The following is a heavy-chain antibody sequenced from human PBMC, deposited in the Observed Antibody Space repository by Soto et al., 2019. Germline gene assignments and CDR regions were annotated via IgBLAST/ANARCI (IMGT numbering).Heavy chain of an antibody. J-gene: IGHJ4*02. Sequence: QVQLVGSGGGVVQPGRSLRLSCAASGFTFTDYAMHWVRQAPDRGLEWVAVISYDGSHKNHADSVKGRFTISRDNSNNALHLQMNSMRVEDTGVYYGARSNSRAGWGRMDYWGQGTLVTVSS. CDR3: ARSNSRAGWGRMDY. CDR2: ISYDGSHK. CDR1: GFTFTDYA. D-gene: IGHD4-4*01. V-gene: IGHV3-30-3*01.